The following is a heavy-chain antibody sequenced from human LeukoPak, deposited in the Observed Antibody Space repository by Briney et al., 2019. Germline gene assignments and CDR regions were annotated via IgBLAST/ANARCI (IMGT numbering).Heavy chain of an antibody. CDR2: INPNSGGT. CDR3: ASLGPSEYSSSSGGDYFDY. CDR1: GYTFTGYY. Sequence: GASVKVSCKASGYTFTGYYMHWVRQAPGQGLEWMGWINPNSGGTNYAQKFQGRVTMTRDTSISTAYMELSRLRSDDTAVYYCASLGPSEYSSSSGGDYFDYWGQGTLVTVSS. D-gene: IGHD6-6*01. V-gene: IGHV1-2*02. J-gene: IGHJ4*02.